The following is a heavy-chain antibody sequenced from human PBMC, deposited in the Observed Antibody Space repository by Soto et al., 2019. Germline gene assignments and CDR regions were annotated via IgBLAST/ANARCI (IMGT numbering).Heavy chain of an antibody. V-gene: IGHV3-66*01. J-gene: IGHJ6*02. Sequence: GSLRLSCAASGFTVSSNYMSWVRQAPGKGLEWVSLIYSGGSTYYADSVKGRFTISRDNSKNTLYLQMNSLRAEDTAVYYCARDPAYYGFRLVVWGRGTTVTVSS. CDR1: GFTVSSNY. CDR3: ARDPAYYGFRLVV. CDR2: IYSGGST. D-gene: IGHD3-3*01.